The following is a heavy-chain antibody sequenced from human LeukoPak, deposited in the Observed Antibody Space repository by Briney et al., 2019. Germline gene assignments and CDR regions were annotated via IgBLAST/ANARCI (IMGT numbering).Heavy chain of an antibody. CDR2: IRSRSSYI. D-gene: IGHD3-3*01. V-gene: IGHV3-21*01. CDR1: GFTFSSYS. J-gene: IGHJ5*02. Sequence: GGSLRLSCAASGFTFSSYSIKWVRQAPGKGLEWVSSIRSRSSYIYYADSVKGRFIISRDNANNSLYLQMNSLRAEDTAVYYCARGDPYYDFWSGYRNNWFDPWGQGTLVTVSS. CDR3: ARGDPYYDFWSGYRNNWFDP.